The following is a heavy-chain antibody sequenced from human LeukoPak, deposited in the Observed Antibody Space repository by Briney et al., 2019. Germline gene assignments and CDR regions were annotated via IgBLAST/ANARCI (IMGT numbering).Heavy chain of an antibody. CDR2: IYKDGSNP. Sequence: GGSLILSCAASGFTFSNYWMHWVRQAPGKGLVWVSHIYKDGSNPNYADSVKGRFTISRDNAKNTLYLQMNSLRAEDTAVYYCASDLSHGMDVWGQGTTVTVSS. J-gene: IGHJ6*02. CDR1: GFTFSNYW. CDR3: ASDLSHGMDV. V-gene: IGHV3-74*01. D-gene: IGHD2/OR15-2a*01.